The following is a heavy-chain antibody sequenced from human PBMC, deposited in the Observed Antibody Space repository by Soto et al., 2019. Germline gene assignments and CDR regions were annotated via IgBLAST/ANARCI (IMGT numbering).Heavy chain of an antibody. CDR1: GFTFSSYG. Sequence: QERLVQSGGGVVQPGRSLRLSCAASGFTFSSYGMHWVRQAPGKGLEWVAFIWHDGGNKFYAESVKGRFTISRDNSKNTLYLQMTSLSAEDTAMYYCARDGDVNTGFGKDYWGQGTLVTVSS. J-gene: IGHJ4*02. CDR3: ARDGDVNTGFGKDY. CDR2: IWHDGGNK. D-gene: IGHD3-16*01. V-gene: IGHV3-33*01.